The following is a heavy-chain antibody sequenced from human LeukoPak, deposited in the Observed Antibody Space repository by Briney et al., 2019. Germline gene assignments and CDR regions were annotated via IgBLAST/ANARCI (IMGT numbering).Heavy chain of an antibody. CDR1: GGSFSGYY. V-gene: IGHV4-34*01. D-gene: IGHD6-13*01. CDR3: ASCSSSWYYRLDY. Sequence: SETLSLTCAVYGGSFSGYYWSWIRQPPGKGPEWIGEINHSGSTNYNPSLKSRVTISVDTSKNQFSLKLSSVTAADTAVYYCASCSSSWYYRLDYWGQGTLVTVSS. J-gene: IGHJ4*02. CDR2: INHSGST.